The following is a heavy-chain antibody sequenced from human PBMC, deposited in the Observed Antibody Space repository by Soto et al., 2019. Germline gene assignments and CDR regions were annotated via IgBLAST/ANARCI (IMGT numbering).Heavy chain of an antibody. J-gene: IGHJ6*02. D-gene: IGHD3-9*01. CDR3: ARGLLRYFDWLSEPIYYYGMDV. CDR2: INAGNGNT. Sequence: ASVKVSCKASGYTFTSYAMHWVRQAPGQRLEWMGWINAGNGNTKYSQRFQGRVTITRDTSASTAYMELSSLRSEDTAVYYCARGLLRYFDWLSEPIYYYGMDVWGQAPTVTVSS. CDR1: GYTFTSYA. V-gene: IGHV1-3*01.